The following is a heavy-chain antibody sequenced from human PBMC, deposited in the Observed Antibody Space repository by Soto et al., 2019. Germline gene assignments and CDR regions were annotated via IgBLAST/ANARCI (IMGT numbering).Heavy chain of an antibody. D-gene: IGHD6-13*01. J-gene: IGHJ6*02. V-gene: IGHV1-2*02. Sequence: ASVKVSCKASGYTFTGYYMHWVRQAPGQGLEWMGWINPNSGGTNYAQKFQGRVTMTRDTSISTAYMELSRLRSDDTAVYYCARDGQQQTPRYSMDVWGQGTTVTVSS. CDR3: ARDGQQQTPRYSMDV. CDR1: GYTFTGYY. CDR2: INPNSGGT.